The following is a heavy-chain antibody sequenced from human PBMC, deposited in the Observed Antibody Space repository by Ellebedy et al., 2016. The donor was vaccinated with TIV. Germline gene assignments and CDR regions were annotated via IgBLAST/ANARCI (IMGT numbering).Heavy chain of an antibody. CDR3: ARDKGATAFDI. Sequence: AASVKVSCKASGYTFTSDLIHWVRQAPGQGLEWMGIINPSGGGTGYAQKFQGRVTMTRDTSASTVYMELSSLRSEDTAVYYCARDKGATAFDIWGQGTLVTVSS. CDR2: INPSGGGT. CDR1: GYTFTSDL. D-gene: IGHD1-26*01. J-gene: IGHJ3*02. V-gene: IGHV1-46*01.